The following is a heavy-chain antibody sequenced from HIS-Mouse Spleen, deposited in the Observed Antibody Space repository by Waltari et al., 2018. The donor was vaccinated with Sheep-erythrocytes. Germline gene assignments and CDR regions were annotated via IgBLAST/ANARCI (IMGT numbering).Heavy chain of an antibody. Sequence: EVQLVESGGGLVQPGRSLRLSCAASGFSFDDNAMHWVRQAPGEGLEGVSVINWTSGSLGYADSVKGRVTISRDNAKNSLYLQMNSLRAEDTALYYCAKDISRNIVVVPAAVGDYWGQGTLVTVSS. CDR2: INWTSGSL. CDR1: GFSFDDNA. CDR3: AKDISRNIVVVPAAVGDY. D-gene: IGHD2-2*01. J-gene: IGHJ4*02. V-gene: IGHV3-9*01.